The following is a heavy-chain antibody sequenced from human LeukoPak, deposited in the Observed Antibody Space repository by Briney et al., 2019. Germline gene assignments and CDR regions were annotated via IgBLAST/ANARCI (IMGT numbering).Heavy chain of an antibody. CDR1: GFTFSNYG. CDR3: AREWGRIAVAGGPGY. V-gene: IGHV3-33*01. CDR2: IWYDGRTK. J-gene: IGHJ4*02. D-gene: IGHD6-19*01. Sequence: GGSLRLSCAASGFTFSNYGMHRVRQAPGKVLEWVALIWYDGRTKFHADSVKGRFTISRDNSKNTLYLQMDSLRDEDTAVYYCAREWGRIAVAGGPGYWGQGTRVTVSS.